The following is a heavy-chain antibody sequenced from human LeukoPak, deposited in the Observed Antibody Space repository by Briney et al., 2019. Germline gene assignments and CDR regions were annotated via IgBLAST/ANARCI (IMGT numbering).Heavy chain of an antibody. D-gene: IGHD6-19*01. Sequence: GGSLRLSCAASGFTFSGSAMHWVRQASGKGLEWVGRIRSKVNSYATAYAASAKGRFTISRDDSMNTAYLQTNSLKTEDTAVYYCSTLDSSPWYGIDYWGQGTLVTVSS. J-gene: IGHJ4*02. CDR1: GFTFSGSA. CDR2: IRSKVNSYAT. V-gene: IGHV3-73*01. CDR3: STLDSSPWYGIDY.